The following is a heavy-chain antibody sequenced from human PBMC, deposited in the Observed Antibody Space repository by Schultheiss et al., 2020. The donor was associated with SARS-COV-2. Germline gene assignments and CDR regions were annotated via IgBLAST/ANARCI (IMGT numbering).Heavy chain of an antibody. J-gene: IGHJ4*02. CDR3: ARSGVGYCSGGSCYHDY. V-gene: IGHV3-66*01. CDR1: GFTVSSNY. Sequence: GESLKISCAASGFTVSSNYMSWVRQAPGKGLEWVSVIYSGGSTYYADSVKGRFTISRDNSKNTLYLQMNSLRAEDTAVYYCARSGVGYCSGGSCYHDYWGQGTLVTVSS. D-gene: IGHD2-15*01. CDR2: IYSGGST.